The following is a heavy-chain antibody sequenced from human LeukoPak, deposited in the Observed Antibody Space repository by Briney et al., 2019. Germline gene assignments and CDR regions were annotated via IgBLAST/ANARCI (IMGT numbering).Heavy chain of an antibody. CDR3: AKKVDCSSTSCYGPWFDP. Sequence: SGGSLRLSCAASGFTFSSYAMSWVRQAPGKGLEWVSAISGSGGSTYYADSVKGRFTISRDNSKNRLYLQMNSLRAEDTAVYYCAKKVDCSSTSCYGPWFDPWGQGTLVTVSS. V-gene: IGHV3-23*01. D-gene: IGHD2-2*01. CDR1: GFTFSSYA. CDR2: ISGSGGST. J-gene: IGHJ5*02.